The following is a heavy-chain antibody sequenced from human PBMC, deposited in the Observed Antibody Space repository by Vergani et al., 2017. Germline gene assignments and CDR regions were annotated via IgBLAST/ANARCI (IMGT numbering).Heavy chain of an antibody. Sequence: QVQLVQSGAEVKKPGASVKVSCKASGYTFTSYDINWVRQATGQGLEWMGWMNPNSGNTGYAQKFQGRVTMTRNTSISTAYMELSGLRSEDTAVYYCARETGTTGGNWFDPWGQGTLVTVSS. CDR2: MNPNSGNT. CDR1: GYTFTSYD. D-gene: IGHD1-1*01. V-gene: IGHV1-8*01. CDR3: ARETGTTGGNWFDP. J-gene: IGHJ5*02.